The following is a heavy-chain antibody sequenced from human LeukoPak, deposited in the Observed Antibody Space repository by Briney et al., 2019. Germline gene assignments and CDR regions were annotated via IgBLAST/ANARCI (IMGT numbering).Heavy chain of an antibody. CDR2: IYDSGST. CDR1: GGSISSYS. CDR3: ARYSSGWRSFDI. D-gene: IGHD6-19*01. V-gene: IGHV4-59*01. Sequence: SETLSLTCTVSGGSISSYSWTWIRQPPGKGLEWIGYIYDSGSTNYNPSLKSRVTISVDTSKNQFSLNLSSVTAADTAVYYCARYSSGWRSFDIWGQGTMVTVSS. J-gene: IGHJ3*02.